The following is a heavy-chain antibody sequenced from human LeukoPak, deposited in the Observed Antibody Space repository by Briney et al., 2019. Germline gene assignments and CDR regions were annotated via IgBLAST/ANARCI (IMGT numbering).Heavy chain of an antibody. CDR3: ARVAYITIFGVVIIKEGLDY. CDR1: GGSFSGYY. CDR2: INHSGST. V-gene: IGHV4-34*01. D-gene: IGHD3-3*01. Sequence: PWGTLALTCAVYGGSFSGYYWSWIRQPPGKGLEWIGEINHSGSTNYNPSLKSRVTISVDTSKNQFSLKLSSVTAADTAVYYCARVAYITIFGVVIIKEGLDYWGQGTLVTVSS. J-gene: IGHJ4*02.